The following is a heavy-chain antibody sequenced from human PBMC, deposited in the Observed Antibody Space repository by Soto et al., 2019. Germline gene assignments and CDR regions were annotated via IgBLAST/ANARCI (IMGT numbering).Heavy chain of an antibody. CDR1: GGSISSGGYY. V-gene: IGHV4-31*03. CDR2: IYYSGST. J-gene: IGHJ6*02. Sequence: SETLSLTCTVSGGSISSGGYYWSWIRQHPGKGLEWIGYIYYSGSTYYNPSLKSRVTISVDTSKNQFSLKLSSVTAADTAVYYCESLVSGAPSYYYSGMDVWGQGTTVTVS. D-gene: IGHD3-10*02. CDR3: ESLVSGAPSYYYSGMDV.